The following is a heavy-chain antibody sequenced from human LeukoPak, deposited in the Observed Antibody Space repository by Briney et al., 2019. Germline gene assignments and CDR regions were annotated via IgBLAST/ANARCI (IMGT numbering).Heavy chain of an antibody. J-gene: IGHJ4*02. CDR1: GGSFSGYY. Sequence: SETLSLTCAVYGGSFSGYYWSWIRQPPGKGLEWIGEINHSGSTNYNPSLKSRVTISVDTSKNQFSLKLSSVTAADTAVYYCARIYGSGSYYFDYWGQGTLVTVSS. CDR3: ARIYGSGSYYFDY. CDR2: INHSGST. D-gene: IGHD3-10*01. V-gene: IGHV4-34*01.